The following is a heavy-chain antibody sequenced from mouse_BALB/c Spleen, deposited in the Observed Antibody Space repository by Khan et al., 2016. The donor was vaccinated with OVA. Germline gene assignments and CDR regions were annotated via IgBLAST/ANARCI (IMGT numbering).Heavy chain of an antibody. J-gene: IGHJ2*01. D-gene: IGHD1-3*01. CDR2: VYTGTGST. V-gene: IGHV1-76*01. Sequence: QVQLKESGAELVRPGASVKLSCMTSGYIFTRYWIHWVNQRSGKGLEWIARVYTGTGSTYYSEKFKGKATLTADKSSSIAFMQLSSLKSEDSAVYFCARAEGDNLYFDYWGQGSTLTVSS. CDR3: ARAEGDNLYFDY. CDR1: GYIFTRYW.